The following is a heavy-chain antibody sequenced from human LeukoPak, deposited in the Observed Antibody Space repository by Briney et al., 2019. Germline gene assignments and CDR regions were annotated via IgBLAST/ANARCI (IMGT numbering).Heavy chain of an antibody. CDR2: IIPILGIA. J-gene: IGHJ5*02. Sequence: SVKVSCKASGGTFSSYAISWVRQAPGQGLEWMGRIIPILGIANYAQKFQGRVTITADKSTSTAYMELSSLRSEDTAAYYCARVSVDTAMVTWGQGTLVTVSS. D-gene: IGHD5-18*01. CDR1: GGTFSSYA. V-gene: IGHV1-69*04. CDR3: ARVSVDTAMVT.